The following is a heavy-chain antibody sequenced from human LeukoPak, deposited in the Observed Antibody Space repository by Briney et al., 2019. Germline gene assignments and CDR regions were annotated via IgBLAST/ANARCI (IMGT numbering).Heavy chain of an antibody. D-gene: IGHD6-19*01. CDR2: ISYDGSNK. J-gene: IGHJ4*02. CDR1: GFTFSSYA. V-gene: IGHV3-30-3*01. Sequence: GGSLRLSCAASGFTFSSYAMHWVRQAPGKGLEWVAVISYDGSNKYYADSVKGRFTISRDNSKNTLYLQMNSLRAGDTAVYYCARGRASSGRVPFDYWGQGTLVTVSS. CDR3: ARGRASSGRVPFDY.